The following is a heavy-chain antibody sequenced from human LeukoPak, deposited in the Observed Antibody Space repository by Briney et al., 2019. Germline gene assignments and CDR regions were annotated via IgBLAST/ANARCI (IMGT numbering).Heavy chain of an antibody. CDR1: GGSIRSYY. CDR3: ASGDRGYSYGPLDY. CDR2: IFYAGST. D-gene: IGHD5-18*01. Sequence: PSETLSLTCTVSGGSIRSYYWSWIRQPPGKGLDWIGYIFYAGSTTYNPSLKSRVTISIDTSKNQFSLRLNSVTAADTAVYYCASGDRGYSYGPLDYWGQGTLVTVSS. V-gene: IGHV4-59*08. J-gene: IGHJ4*02.